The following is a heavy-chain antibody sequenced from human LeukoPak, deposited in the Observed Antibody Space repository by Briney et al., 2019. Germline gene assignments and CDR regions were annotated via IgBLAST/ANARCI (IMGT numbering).Heavy chain of an antibody. Sequence: ASVKVSCEASGYTFTTYHMHWVRQAPGQGLEWMGIINPSGGGTSYAQKFQGRVAMTRDTSTSTVYMELSSLRSEDTAVYYCARASVTTGVGNYWGQGTLVTVSS. CDR3: ARASVTTGVGNY. J-gene: IGHJ4*02. D-gene: IGHD4-23*01. CDR2: INPSGGGT. CDR1: GYTFTTYH. V-gene: IGHV1-46*01.